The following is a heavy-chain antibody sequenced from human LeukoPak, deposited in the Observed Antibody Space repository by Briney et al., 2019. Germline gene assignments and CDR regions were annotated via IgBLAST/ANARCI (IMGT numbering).Heavy chain of an antibody. D-gene: IGHD5-24*01. V-gene: IGHV3-23*01. CDR2: ISASGGST. J-gene: IGHJ3*02. Sequence: GGSLRLSCAASGFTFKNYAMNWVRQAPGKGLEWVSAISASGGSTFIADSVKGRFIVSRDNSQNTLYLQVNSLRAEDTAMYYCAKKRDAFDIWGQGTVVAVSS. CDR3: AKKRDAFDI. CDR1: GFTFKNYA.